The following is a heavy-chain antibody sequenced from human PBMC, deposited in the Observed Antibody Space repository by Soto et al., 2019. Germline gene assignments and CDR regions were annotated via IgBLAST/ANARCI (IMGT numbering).Heavy chain of an antibody. CDR3: VHSRCGGDCLQSYSSHYYYGMDI. J-gene: IGHJ6*02. V-gene: IGHV2-5*02. CDR2: IYWDGDR. CDR1: GFSLTTGGMG. D-gene: IGHD2-21*02. Sequence: PTPVNPTQPLTLACTFSGFSLTTGGMGVGWIRQPPGKAPEWLALIYWDGDRRYRPSLMSRLTIAKDTSKNQVVLTMTNMDPVDTATYYCVHSRCGGDCLQSYSSHYYYGMDIWGQGTTVTVSS.